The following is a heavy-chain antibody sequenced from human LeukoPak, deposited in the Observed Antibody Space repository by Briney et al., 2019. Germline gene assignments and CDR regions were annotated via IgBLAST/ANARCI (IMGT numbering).Heavy chain of an antibody. CDR1: GGSISSYY. J-gene: IGHJ6*02. V-gene: IGHV4-59*01. CDR3: ARDRKYRSIAARPGDYYYYGMDL. CDR2: IYYSGST. Sequence: SETLSLTCTVSGGSISSYYWSWIRQPPGKGLEWIGYIYYSGSTNYNPSLKSRVTISVDTSKNQFSLKLSSVTAADTAVYYCARDRKYRSIAARPGDYYYYGMDLWGQGTTVTVSS. D-gene: IGHD6-6*01.